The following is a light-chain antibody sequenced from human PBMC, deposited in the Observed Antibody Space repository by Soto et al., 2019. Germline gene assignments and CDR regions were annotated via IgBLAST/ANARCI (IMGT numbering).Light chain of an antibody. Sequence: VLSQSPVTLSLSPGERATLSCRASQIFVGLFGWYQQKPGQAPRLLIYDAYNRATGIPPRFSGSGSGTDFTLTISILEPEDAAVYYCQQRHMWPITFGQGTRLEI. V-gene: IGKV3-11*01. J-gene: IGKJ5*01. CDR1: QIFVGL. CDR3: QQRHMWPIT. CDR2: DAY.